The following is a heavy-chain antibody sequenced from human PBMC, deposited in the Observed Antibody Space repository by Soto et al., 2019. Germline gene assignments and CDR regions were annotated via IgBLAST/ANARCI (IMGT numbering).Heavy chain of an antibody. J-gene: IGHJ3*02. CDR1: GGSFSGYY. D-gene: IGHD3-22*01. CDR3: ARSKVMIVVDIDAFDI. CDR2: INHSGST. V-gene: IGHV4-34*01. Sequence: SETLSLTCAVYGGSFSGYYWSWIRQPPGKGLEWIGEINHSGSTNYNPSLQSRVTISVDKSKNPFSLKLSSVTAADTAVYYCARSKVMIVVDIDAFDIWGQGTMVTVSS.